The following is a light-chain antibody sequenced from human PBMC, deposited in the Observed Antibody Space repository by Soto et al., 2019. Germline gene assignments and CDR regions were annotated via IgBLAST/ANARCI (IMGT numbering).Light chain of an antibody. CDR2: KAS. CDR1: QTISSW. CDR3: QQYNSYSPLT. Sequence: DIQMTQSPSTLSGSVGDRVTITCRASQTISSWLAWYQQKPGKAPKLLIYKASTLKSGVPSRFSGSGSGTEFTLTISRLQPDDFATYYCQQYNSYSPLTFGGGTKVDIK. V-gene: IGKV1-5*03. J-gene: IGKJ4*01.